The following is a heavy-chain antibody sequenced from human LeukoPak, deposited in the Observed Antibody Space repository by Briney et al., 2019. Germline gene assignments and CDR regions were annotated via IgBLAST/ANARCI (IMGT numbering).Heavy chain of an antibody. CDR2: INHSGST. CDR3: ARGTGTVYYYYYYYMDV. J-gene: IGHJ6*03. Sequence: SESLSLTCAVYGGSFSGYYWSWIRQPPGNGLEWIGEINHSGSTNYNPSLKSRVTISVDTSKNQFSLKLSSVTAADTAVYYCARGTGTVYYYYYYYMDVWGKGTTVTVSS. D-gene: IGHD1-1*01. CDR1: GGSFSGYY. V-gene: IGHV4-34*01.